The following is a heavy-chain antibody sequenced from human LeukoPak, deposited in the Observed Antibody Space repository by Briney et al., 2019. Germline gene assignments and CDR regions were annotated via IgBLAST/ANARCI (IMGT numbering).Heavy chain of an antibody. Sequence: ASVKVSCKVSGYTLTELSMHWVRQAPGKGLEWMGGFDPEDGETIYAQKFQGRVTMTEDASTDTAYMELSSLRSEDTAVYYCARDSLPAHGYYYYYGMDVWGQGTTVTVSS. CDR1: GYTLTELS. CDR3: ARDSLPAHGYYYYYGMDV. V-gene: IGHV1-24*01. D-gene: IGHD5/OR15-5a*01. J-gene: IGHJ6*02. CDR2: FDPEDGET.